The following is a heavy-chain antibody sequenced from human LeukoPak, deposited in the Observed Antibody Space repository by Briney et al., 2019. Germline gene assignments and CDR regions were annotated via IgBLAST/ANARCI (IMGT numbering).Heavy chain of an antibody. V-gene: IGHV3-23*01. CDR2: ISGSGGST. Sequence: GGSLRLSCAASGFTFSSYAMSWVRQAPGKGLEWVSAISGSGGSTYYADSVKGRFTISRDNSKNTLYLQMNSPRAEDTAVYYCAKGGYDSSGYYYVYFDYWGEGTMVSVCS. J-gene: IGHJ4*02. CDR1: GFTFSSYA. CDR3: AKGGYDSSGYYYVYFDY. D-gene: IGHD3-22*01.